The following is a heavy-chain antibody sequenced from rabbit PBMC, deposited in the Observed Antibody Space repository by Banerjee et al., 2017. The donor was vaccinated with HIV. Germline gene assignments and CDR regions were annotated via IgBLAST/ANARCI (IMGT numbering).Heavy chain of an antibody. CDR2: IYTGSSGTT. J-gene: IGHJ4*01. V-gene: IGHV1S45*01. D-gene: IGHD4-2*01. CDR3: ARDGNL. CDR1: GFSFSSYW. Sequence: QQQLEESGGDLVKPEGSLTLTCTASGFSFSSYWMCWVRQAPGKGLEWIACIYTGSSGTTAYASWAKGRFTISKTSSTTVTLQMTSLTAADTATYFCARDGNLWGPGTLVTVS.